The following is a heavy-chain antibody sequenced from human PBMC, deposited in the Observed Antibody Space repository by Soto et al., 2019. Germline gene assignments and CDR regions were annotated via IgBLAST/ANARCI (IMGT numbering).Heavy chain of an antibody. D-gene: IGHD4-17*01. J-gene: IGHJ6*02. CDR2: ISADNGDT. CDR3: ASGPHYGDYRSYSYGMDV. CDR1: GYAFATYG. Sequence: ASVKVSCKASGYAFATYGITWVRQAPGQGLEWMGWISADNGDTKYAQRLQGRVTMTTDTSTRTAYMELRSLRSDDTAMYYCASGPHYGDYRSYSYGMDVWGQGTTVTVSS. V-gene: IGHV1-18*04.